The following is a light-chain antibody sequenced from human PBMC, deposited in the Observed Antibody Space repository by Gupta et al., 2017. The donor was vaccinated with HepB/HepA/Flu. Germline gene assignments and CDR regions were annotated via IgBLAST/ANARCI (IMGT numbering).Light chain of an antibody. CDR2: AAA. V-gene: IGKV1-17*01. Sequence: DIQMTQSPSSLSASVGDRVTITCRASQGIRNDLGWYQQKPGKATKRLIDAAASLQSGVPSRVSGSGSGTEVTLNSSRLQPEDFATYDGRQHNRDKCMFGQGTKVEIK. CDR3: RQHNRDKCM. J-gene: IGKJ1*01. CDR1: QGIRND.